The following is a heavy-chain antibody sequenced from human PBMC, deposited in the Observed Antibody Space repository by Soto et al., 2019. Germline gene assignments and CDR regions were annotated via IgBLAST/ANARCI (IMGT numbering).Heavy chain of an antibody. Sequence: TSETLSLTCSVSGGPISSNSYYWGWIRQPPGKGLEWIGSIYYSGNTYYNPSLKSRVTISVDTSKNQFSLKLSSVTAADTAVYYCARHKSDYAIPTWFDPWGQGTLVTVSS. D-gene: IGHD4-17*01. CDR3: ARHKSDYAIPTWFDP. J-gene: IGHJ5*02. CDR2: IYYSGNT. V-gene: IGHV4-39*01. CDR1: GGPISSNSYY.